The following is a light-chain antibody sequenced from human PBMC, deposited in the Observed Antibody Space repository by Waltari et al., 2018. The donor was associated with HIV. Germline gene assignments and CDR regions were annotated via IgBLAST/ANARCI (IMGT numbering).Light chain of an antibody. V-gene: IGLV6-57*02. CDR2: EDN. CDR1: SGRIASNY. J-gene: IGLJ3*02. Sequence: NLMLTQPHSVSESPGKTVTISCTGSSGRIASNYVQWYQQRPGSAPTPVIFEDNQRSSGVPVRFSGSIDSSSNSASLTISRLKTEDEADYYCQSFDGITAVFGGGTKLTVL. CDR3: QSFDGITAV.